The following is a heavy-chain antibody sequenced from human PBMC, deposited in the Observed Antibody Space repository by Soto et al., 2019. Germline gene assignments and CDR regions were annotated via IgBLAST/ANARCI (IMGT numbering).Heavy chain of an antibody. CDR1: GFTFSSYS. D-gene: IGHD3-3*01. Sequence: LSCAASGFTFSSYSMNWVRQAPGKGLEWVSSISSSSSYIYYADSVKGRFTISRDNAKNSLYLQMNSLRAEDTAVYYCARDLPYNYDCWRGSLYGMDVWGQWTTGNV. V-gene: IGHV3-21*01. CDR2: ISSSSSYI. J-gene: IGHJ6*01. CDR3: ARDLPYNYDCWRGSLYGMDV.